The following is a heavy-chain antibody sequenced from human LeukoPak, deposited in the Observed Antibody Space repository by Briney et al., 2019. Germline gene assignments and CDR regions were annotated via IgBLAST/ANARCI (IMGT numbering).Heavy chain of an antibody. D-gene: IGHD3-22*01. CDR2: ISGSGGST. CDR1: GFTFSSYA. Sequence: GSLRLSCAASGFTFSSYAMSWVRQAPGKGLEWVSAISGSGGSTYYADSVKGRFTISRDNSKNTLYLQMNSLRAEDTAVYYCAKDRGRDYYDSSGRFDYWGQGTLVTVSS. CDR3: AKDRGRDYYDSSGRFDY. J-gene: IGHJ4*02. V-gene: IGHV3-23*01.